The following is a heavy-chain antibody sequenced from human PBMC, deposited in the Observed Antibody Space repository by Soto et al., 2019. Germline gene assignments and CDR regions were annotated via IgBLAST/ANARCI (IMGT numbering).Heavy chain of an antibody. CDR3: ARVFVPYYYGMDV. Sequence: GESLKISCKGSGYSFTSYWIGWVRQMPRKGLEWMGIIYPGDSDTRYSPSFQGQVTISADKSISTAYLQWSSLKASDTAMYYCARVFVPYYYGMDVWGQGTTVTVSS. CDR2: IYPGDSDT. CDR1: GYSFTSYW. D-gene: IGHD3-10*02. J-gene: IGHJ6*02. V-gene: IGHV5-51*01.